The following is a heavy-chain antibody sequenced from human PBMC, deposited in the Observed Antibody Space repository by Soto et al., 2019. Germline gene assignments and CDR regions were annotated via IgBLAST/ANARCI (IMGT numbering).Heavy chain of an antibody. D-gene: IGHD2-21*01. Sequence: GAALKVSCEASGGTFSSYAISWVRQAPGQGLEWMGGIIPIFGTANYAQKFQGRVTITADESTSTAYMELSSLRSEDTAVYYCANELAGAPDAIHFWGQGPMVTVSS. V-gene: IGHV1-69*13. CDR2: IIPIFGTA. J-gene: IGHJ4*03. CDR1: GGTFSSYA. CDR3: ANELAGAPDAIHF.